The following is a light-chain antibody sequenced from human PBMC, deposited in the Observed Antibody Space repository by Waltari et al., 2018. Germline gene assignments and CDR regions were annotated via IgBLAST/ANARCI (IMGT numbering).Light chain of an antibody. CDR2: SAS. J-gene: IGKJ4*01. Sequence: EVVMTQSPATLSVSPGERVTLSCRASQSVNDHLAWYQQKPGQAPRLLIYSASTRATGIPARFSGSESGTEFTLTISSLQSEDFAIYYCQQYDNWPPLTFGGGTRLQIK. V-gene: IGKV3-15*01. CDR3: QQYDNWPPLT. CDR1: QSVNDH.